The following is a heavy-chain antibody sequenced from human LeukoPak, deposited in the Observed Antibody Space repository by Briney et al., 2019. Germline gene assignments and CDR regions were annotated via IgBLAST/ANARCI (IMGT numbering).Heavy chain of an antibody. CDR3: AKRYCSGGCCHFYYYYGMDV. D-gene: IGHD2-15*01. J-gene: IGHJ6*02. Sequence: GGSLRLSCAASGFTFSSYAMSWVRQAPGKGLEWVSAISGSGGSTYYADSVKGRFTISRDNSKNMLYLQMNSLRAEDTALYYCAKRYCSGGCCHFYYYYGMDVWGQGTTVTVSS. CDR1: GFTFSSYA. V-gene: IGHV3-23*01. CDR2: ISGSGGST.